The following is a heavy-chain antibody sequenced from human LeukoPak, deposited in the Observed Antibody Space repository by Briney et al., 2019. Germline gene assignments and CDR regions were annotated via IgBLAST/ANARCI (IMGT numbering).Heavy chain of an antibody. V-gene: IGHV3-66*02. Sequence: GESLRLSCAASGFTVSSNYMTWVRQAPGKSLKEVSLLYSGGTTYYADYVKGRFHISRDNSQNTLYLQMNSLRGEDTSVYYCAKDPGSSGRLYYFDSWGQGTLVTVFS. CDR3: AKDPGSSGRLYYFDS. J-gene: IGHJ4*02. D-gene: IGHD3-22*01. CDR2: LYSGGTT. CDR1: GFTVSSNY.